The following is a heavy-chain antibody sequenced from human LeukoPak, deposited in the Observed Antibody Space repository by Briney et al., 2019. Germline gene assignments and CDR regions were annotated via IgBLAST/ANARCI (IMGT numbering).Heavy chain of an antibody. CDR1: GGTFSSYA. V-gene: IGHV1-69*04. D-gene: IGHD6-19*01. J-gene: IGHJ4*02. Sequence: SVKVSCKASGGTFSSYAISWVRQAPEQGLERMGRIIPILGIANYAQKFQGRVTITADKSTSTAYMELSSLRSEDTAVYYCARSIAVAGTGAYYDYWGQGTLVTVSS. CDR2: IIPILGIA. CDR3: ARSIAVAGTGAYYDY.